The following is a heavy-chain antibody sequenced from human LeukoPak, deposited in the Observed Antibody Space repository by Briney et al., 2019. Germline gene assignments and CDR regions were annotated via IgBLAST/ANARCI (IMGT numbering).Heavy chain of an antibody. CDR3: ARDGGHSTDLDY. CDR2: IKQDGSER. Sequence: GGSLRLSCATSGFTFSRHWMTWVRQAPGKGPEWVANIKQDGSERYYVHSVKGRFTISRDNAKNSLYLQMNSLRAEDTAVYYCARDGGHSTDLDYWGQGILVTVSS. J-gene: IGHJ4*02. V-gene: IGHV3-7*01. CDR1: GFTFSRHW. D-gene: IGHD2-8*02.